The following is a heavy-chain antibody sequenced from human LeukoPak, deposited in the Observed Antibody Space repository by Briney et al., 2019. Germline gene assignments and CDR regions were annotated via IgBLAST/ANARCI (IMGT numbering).Heavy chain of an antibody. CDR1: GGSISSSSYY. J-gene: IGHJ5*02. CDR2: IYYSGST. Sequence: SETLSLTCTVSGGSISSSSYYWGWIRQPPGKGLEWIGSIYYSGSTYYNPSLKSRVTISVDTSKNQFSLKLSSVTAADTAVYYCARDIAAAGMSPLRPGGNWFDPWGQGTLVTVSS. CDR3: ARDIAAAGMSPLRPGGNWFDP. D-gene: IGHD6-13*01. V-gene: IGHV4-39*07.